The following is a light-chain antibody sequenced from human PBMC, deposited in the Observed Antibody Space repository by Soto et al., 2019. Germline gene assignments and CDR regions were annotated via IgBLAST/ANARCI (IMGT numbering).Light chain of an antibody. V-gene: IGKV3-20*01. CDR3: QQYGSSGT. CDR1: QSVNHN. CDR2: GAS. Sequence: VMTQSPDTLSACPGESCTLSWRASQSVNHNVAWYQQKPGQAPRLLIYGASSRATGIPDRFSGSGSGTDFTLTISRLELEDFAVYYCQQYGSSGTFGQGTKVDIK. J-gene: IGKJ1*01.